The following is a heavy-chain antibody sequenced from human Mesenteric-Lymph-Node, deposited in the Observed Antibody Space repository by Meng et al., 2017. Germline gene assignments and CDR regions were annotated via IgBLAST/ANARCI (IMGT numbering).Heavy chain of an antibody. CDR1: GFTVSSNY. CDR2: IYSGGST. V-gene: IGHV3-66*01. J-gene: IGHJ6*02. Sequence: GESLKISCAASGFTVSSNYMSWVRQAPGKGLEWVSVIYSGGSTYYADSVKGRFTISRDNSKNSLYLQMNSLRAEDTAVYYCARGTPYYGSGSSLYYYYYGMDVWGQGTTVTVSS. D-gene: IGHD3-10*01. CDR3: ARGTPYYGSGSSLYYYYYGMDV.